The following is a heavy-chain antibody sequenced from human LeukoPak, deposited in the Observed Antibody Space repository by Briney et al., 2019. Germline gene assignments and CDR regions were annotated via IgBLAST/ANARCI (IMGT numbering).Heavy chain of an antibody. V-gene: IGHV4-38-2*01. CDR2: IYHSGST. CDR3: AGGENNYGSGRSYFDY. J-gene: IGHJ4*02. CDR1: GYSISSGYY. D-gene: IGHD3-10*01. Sequence: SETLSLTCAVSGYSISSGYYWGWIRQPPGKGLEWIGSIYHSGSTYYNPSLKGRVTISVDTSKNQFSLKLSSVTAADTAVYYCAGGENNYGSGRSYFDYWGQGTPVTVSS.